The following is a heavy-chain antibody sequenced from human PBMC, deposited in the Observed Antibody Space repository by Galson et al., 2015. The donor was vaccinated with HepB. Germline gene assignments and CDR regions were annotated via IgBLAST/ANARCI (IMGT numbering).Heavy chain of an antibody. D-gene: IGHD5-18*01. CDR2: IKRKTDGGTS. CDR3: ASVGGYSPFH. J-gene: IGHJ4*02. Sequence: SLRLSCAASGFTFSSAWMSWVRQAPGKGLEYVGRIKRKTDGGTSDYAAFVKGRFTISRDDSKNTLYLEMNSLQSEDTAVYYCASVGGYSPFHWGQGTLVTVSS. CDR1: GFTFSSAW. V-gene: IGHV3-15*01.